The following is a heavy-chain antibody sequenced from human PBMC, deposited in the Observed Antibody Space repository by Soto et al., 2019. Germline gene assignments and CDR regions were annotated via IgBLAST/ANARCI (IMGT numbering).Heavy chain of an antibody. Sequence: SVKVSCKASVGTFSSYAISWLRQAPGQGLEWMGGIIPIFDTANYAQKFQGRVTITADESTSTAYMELSSLRSEDTAVYYCESPGIEYSRSPALDWGQGTLVTVSS. CDR2: IIPIFDTA. CDR1: VGTFSSYA. J-gene: IGHJ4*02. D-gene: IGHD6-6*01. V-gene: IGHV1-69*13. CDR3: ESPGIEYSRSPALD.